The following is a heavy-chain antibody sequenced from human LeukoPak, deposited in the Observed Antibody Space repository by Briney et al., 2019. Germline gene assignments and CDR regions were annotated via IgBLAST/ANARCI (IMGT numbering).Heavy chain of an antibody. CDR2: IDPHNGDT. D-gene: IGHD6-19*01. Sequence: ASVKVSCKASGYNFRGYYIHWVRQAPGLGLEWMGWIDPHNGDTNYAQEFPGRVTMTSDTSTSTAYMELRSLRSDDTAVYYCARVYRGVAGGIDYWGQGTLVTVSS. V-gene: IGHV1-2*02. J-gene: IGHJ4*02. CDR3: ARVYRGVAGGIDY. CDR1: GYNFRGYY.